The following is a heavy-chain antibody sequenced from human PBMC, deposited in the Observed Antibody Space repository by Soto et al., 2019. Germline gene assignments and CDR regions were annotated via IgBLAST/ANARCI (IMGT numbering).Heavy chain of an antibody. CDR2: ISGSGGST. V-gene: IGHV3-23*01. J-gene: IGHJ4*02. D-gene: IGHD2-15*01. Sequence: GGSLRLSCAASGFTFSSYAMSWVRQAPGKGLEWVSAISGSGGSTYYADSVKGRFTISRDNSKNTLYLQMNSLRAEDTAVYYCAKGISVVVAATRGIFDYWGQETLVTVSS. CDR1: GFTFSSYA. CDR3: AKGISVVVAATRGIFDY.